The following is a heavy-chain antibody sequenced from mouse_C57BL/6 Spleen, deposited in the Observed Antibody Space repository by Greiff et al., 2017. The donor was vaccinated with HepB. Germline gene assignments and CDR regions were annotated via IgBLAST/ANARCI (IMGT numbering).Heavy chain of an antibody. CDR2: IDPETGGT. J-gene: IGHJ2*01. Sequence: VQLQQSGAELVRPGASVTLSCKASGYTFTDYEMHWVKQTPVHGLEWIGAIDPETGGTAYNQKFKGKAILTADKSSSTAYMELRSLTSEDSAVYYSTRRAYGSSYDYWGQGTTLTVSS. CDR3: TRRAYGSSYDY. CDR1: GYTFTDYE. D-gene: IGHD1-1*01. V-gene: IGHV1-15*01.